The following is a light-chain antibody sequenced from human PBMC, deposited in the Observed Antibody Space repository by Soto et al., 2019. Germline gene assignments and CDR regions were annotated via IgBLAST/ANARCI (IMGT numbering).Light chain of an antibody. CDR1: QSVSIY. V-gene: IGKV3D-15*01. Sequence: EIVLTKSSATLHLSPKERAHLSSMPIQSVSIYLSWYQQKPGQAPRLLIYDASNRATGIPAKFSGSAYGTEFTLSISSLQSEDFAVYYCQQYNTWPWTFGQGTKVDIK. J-gene: IGKJ1*01. CDR3: QQYNTWPWT. CDR2: DAS.